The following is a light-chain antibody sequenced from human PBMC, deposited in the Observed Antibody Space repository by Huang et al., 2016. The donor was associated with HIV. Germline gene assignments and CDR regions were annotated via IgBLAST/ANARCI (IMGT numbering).Light chain of an antibody. Sequence: VVMTQSPATLSVSPGERATLSCGASQSSDTNLALHPQKPGQTPRLLIFGASTRATGVPARFGGSGSGTEFTLTINSLQSEDFGIYYCQHYNKWPPAFGQGTKLEIK. J-gene: IGKJ2*01. CDR2: GAS. V-gene: IGKV3-15*01. CDR3: QHYNKWPPA. CDR1: QSSDTN.